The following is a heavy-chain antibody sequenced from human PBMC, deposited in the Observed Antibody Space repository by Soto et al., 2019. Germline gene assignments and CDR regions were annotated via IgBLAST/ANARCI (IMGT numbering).Heavy chain of an antibody. V-gene: IGHV3-30*03. D-gene: IGHD6-19*01. J-gene: IGHJ6*02. CDR1: GFTFSTYG. CDR3: ARLPRSGWDHYYYGMDV. CDR2: MSHDGSHK. Sequence: QVQLVESGGGVVQAGGSLGLSCTASGFTFSTYGMHWVRQAPGKGPEWVAVMSHDGSHKAFLDSVKGRFIISRDNSKNTLYLQMNSLRPDATAVYYCARLPRSGWDHYYYGMDVWGQGPTVIVSS.